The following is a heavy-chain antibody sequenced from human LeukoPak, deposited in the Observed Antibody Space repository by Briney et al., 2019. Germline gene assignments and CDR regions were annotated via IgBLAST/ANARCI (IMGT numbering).Heavy chain of an antibody. D-gene: IGHD2-2*01. CDR3: AKCRPWGSTSNYYYYGMDV. V-gene: IGHV3-23*01. CDR1: GFTFSTYA. Sequence: GGSLRLSCAASGFTFSTYAVNWVRQAPGKGLEWVSTISGSGDSTYYADSVKGRFTISRDNSKSTLYLQMNSLRAEDTAVYYCAKCRPWGSTSNYYYYGMDVWGQGTTVTVSS. CDR2: ISGSGDST. J-gene: IGHJ6*02.